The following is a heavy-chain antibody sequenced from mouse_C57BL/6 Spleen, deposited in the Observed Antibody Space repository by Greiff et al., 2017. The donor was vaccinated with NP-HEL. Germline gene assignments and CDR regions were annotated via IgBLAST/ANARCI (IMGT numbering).Heavy chain of an antibody. CDR3: ARSGLGYAMDY. J-gene: IGHJ4*01. V-gene: IGHV1-64*01. Sequence: QVQLQQPGAELVKPGASVKLSCKASGYTFTSYWMHWVKQRPGQGLEWIGMIHPNSGSTNYNEKFKSKATLTVDKSSSTAYMQLSSLTSEDSAVYYCARSGLGYAMDYWGQGTSVTVSS. D-gene: IGHD4-1*01. CDR2: IHPNSGST. CDR1: GYTFTSYW.